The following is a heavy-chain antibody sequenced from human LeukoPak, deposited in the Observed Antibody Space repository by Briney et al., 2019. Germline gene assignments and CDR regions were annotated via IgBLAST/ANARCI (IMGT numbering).Heavy chain of an antibody. D-gene: IGHD3-10*01. Sequence: GGSLRLSCAASGFTFDDYAMHWVRQAPGKGLEWVSGISWNSGSIGYADSVKGRFTISRDNAKNSLYLQMNSLRAEDTALYYCARDRVGEGFDYWGQGTLVTVSS. CDR1: GFTFDDYA. V-gene: IGHV3-9*01. CDR2: ISWNSGSI. CDR3: ARDRVGEGFDY. J-gene: IGHJ4*02.